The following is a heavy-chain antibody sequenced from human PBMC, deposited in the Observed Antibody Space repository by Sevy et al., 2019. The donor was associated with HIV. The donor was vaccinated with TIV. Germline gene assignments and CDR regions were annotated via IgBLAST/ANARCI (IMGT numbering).Heavy chain of an antibody. CDR3: ARDSTTRPRVLDY. J-gene: IGHJ4*02. V-gene: IGHV4-59*01. CDR1: GGSISSYF. D-gene: IGHD1-1*01. Sequence: SETLSLTCSVSGGSISSYFWTWVRQSPGKGLEWIGNIYFTGNTDYRPSLKSRVTLSLDTSKSQFSLTLKSVTAADTAIYFCARDSTTRPRVLDYWGPGTLVTVSS. CDR2: IYFTGNT.